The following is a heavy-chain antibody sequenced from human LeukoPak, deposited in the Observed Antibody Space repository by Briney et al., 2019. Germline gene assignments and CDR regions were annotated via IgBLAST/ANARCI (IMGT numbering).Heavy chain of an antibody. CDR1: ANVFTPYW. CDR2: IYPEDSDT. D-gene: IGHD5-12*01. J-gene: IGHJ5*02. Sequence: LKISWKASANVFTPYWIGLVRQIPGKGLEWMGIIYPEDSDTKYSPSCQGQVTISVDKSISTAYLQWHSLKPSDSAIYYCAAFKTAYDPVDPWGQGTLVVVPS. CDR3: AAFKTAYDPVDP. V-gene: IGHV5-51*01.